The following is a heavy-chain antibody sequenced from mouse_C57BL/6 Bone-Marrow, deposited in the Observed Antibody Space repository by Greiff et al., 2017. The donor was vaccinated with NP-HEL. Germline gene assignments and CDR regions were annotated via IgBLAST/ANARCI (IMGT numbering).Heavy chain of an antibody. D-gene: IGHD2-3*01. CDR1: GFNIKDYY. CDR3: ARWLLLAMDY. J-gene: IGHJ4*01. CDR2: IDPEDGET. Sequence: VQLQQSGAELVKPGASVKLSCTASGFNIKDYYMHWVKQRPEQGLEWIGRIDPEDGETKSAPKFQGKATITADTSSNTAYLQLSSLTSEDTAVYYCARWLLLAMDYWGQGTSVTVSS. V-gene: IGHV14-2*01.